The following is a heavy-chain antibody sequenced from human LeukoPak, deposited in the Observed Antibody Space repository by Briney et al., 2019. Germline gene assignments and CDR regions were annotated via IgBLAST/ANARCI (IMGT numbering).Heavy chain of an antibody. CDR2: INPNSGGT. D-gene: IGHD2-2*01. CDR1: GYTFTGYY. Sequence: ASVKVSCKASGYTFTGYYMHWVRQAPGQGLEWMGWINPNSGGTNYAQKFQGRVTMTRDTSISTAYMELSRLRSDDTAVYYCASLWSGLPADYFDYWGQGTLVTVSS. CDR3: ASLWSGLPADYFDY. V-gene: IGHV1-2*02. J-gene: IGHJ4*02.